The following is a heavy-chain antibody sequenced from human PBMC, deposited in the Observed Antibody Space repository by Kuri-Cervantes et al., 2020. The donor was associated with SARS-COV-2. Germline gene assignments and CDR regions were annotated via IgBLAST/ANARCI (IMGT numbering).Heavy chain of an antibody. V-gene: IGHV4-38-2*02. CDR3: ARDSRSSYQVLLDHYYYSYMDV. J-gene: IGHJ6*03. D-gene: IGHD3-3*01. CDR1: GYSISSGYY. CDR2: IYHSGST. Sequence: SETLSLTCTVSGYSISSGYYWGWIRQPPGKGLEWIGSIYHSGSTYYNPSLKSRVTISVDTSKNRFSLKLSPVTAADTAVYYCARDSRSSYQVLLDHYYYSYMDVWDKGTTVTVSS.